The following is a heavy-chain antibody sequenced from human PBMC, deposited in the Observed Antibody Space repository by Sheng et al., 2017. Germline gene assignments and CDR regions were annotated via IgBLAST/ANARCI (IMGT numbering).Heavy chain of an antibody. D-gene: IGHD3-3*01. CDR1: GGTFSSYA. V-gene: IGHV1-69*13. J-gene: IGHJ6*03. Sequence: QVQLVQSGAEVKKPGSSVKVSCKASGGTFSSYAISWVRQAPGQGLEWMGGIIPIFGTANYAQKFQGRVTITADESTSTAYMELSSLRSEDTAVYYCATELRFLEWPRGFGSIDEYYYMDVWGQGTTVTVSS. CDR2: IIPIFGTA. CDR3: ATELRFLEWPRGFGSIDEYYYMDV.